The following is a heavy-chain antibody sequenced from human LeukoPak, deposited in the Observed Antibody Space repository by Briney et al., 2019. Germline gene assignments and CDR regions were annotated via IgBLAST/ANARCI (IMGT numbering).Heavy chain of an antibody. V-gene: IGHV4-31*03. CDR1: GGSVSSGSYY. D-gene: IGHD5-12*01. Sequence: SETLSLTCTVSGGSVSSGSYYWSWIRQHPGKGLEWIGYIYYSGSTYYNPSLKSRVTISVDTSKNQFSLKLSSVTAADTAVYYCVRSPPNAGIVAAGNWFDPWGQGTLVTVSS. CDR3: VRSPPNAGIVAAGNWFDP. J-gene: IGHJ5*02. CDR2: IYYSGST.